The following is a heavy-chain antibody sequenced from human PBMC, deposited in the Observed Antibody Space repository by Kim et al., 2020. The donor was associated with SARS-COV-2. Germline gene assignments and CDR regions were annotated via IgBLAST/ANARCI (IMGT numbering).Heavy chain of an antibody. J-gene: IGHJ3*02. V-gene: IGHV3-15*01. D-gene: IGHD4-17*01. CDR3: TTDEGLTTVTTHAFDS. CDR1: GFTFSNAW. Sequence: GGSLRLSCAASGFTFSNAWMSWVRQAPGKGLEWVGRIKSKTDGATTDYAAPVKGRFTISRDDSKNTLYLQMNSLKTEDTAVYYCTTDEGLTTVTTHAFDSWGQGTMVTVSS. CDR2: IKSKTDGATT.